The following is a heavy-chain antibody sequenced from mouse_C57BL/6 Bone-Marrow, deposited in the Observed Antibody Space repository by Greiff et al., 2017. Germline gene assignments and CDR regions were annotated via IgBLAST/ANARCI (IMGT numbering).Heavy chain of an antibody. J-gene: IGHJ4*01. CDR2: IDPSDSYT. CDR3: ARVDAYLPFYAMDY. D-gene: IGHD2-1*01. CDR1: GYTFTSYW. V-gene: IGHV1-69*01. Sequence: QVQLQQPGAELVMPGASVKLSCKASGYTFTSYWMHWVKQRPGQGLEWIGEIDPSDSYTNYNQKFKGKSTLTVDKSSSTAYMQLSSLTSEESAVYYCARVDAYLPFYAMDYWGQGTSVTVSS.